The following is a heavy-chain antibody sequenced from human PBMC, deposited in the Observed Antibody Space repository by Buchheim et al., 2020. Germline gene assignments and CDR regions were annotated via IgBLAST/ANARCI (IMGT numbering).Heavy chain of an antibody. D-gene: IGHD2-8*02. Sequence: QVQLQESGPGLVKPSDTLSLTCNVSGVSVNGYFWSWIRQPPGKGLEWIGCVSYSVSTHYNPSLERRVTISLDTSTNPFSLKLTYVTAADTAVYYCARGLTGGLSPFDPWGQRTL. CDR3: ARGLTGGLSPFDP. J-gene: IGHJ5*02. V-gene: IGHV4-59*02. CDR1: GVSVNGYF. CDR2: VSYSVST.